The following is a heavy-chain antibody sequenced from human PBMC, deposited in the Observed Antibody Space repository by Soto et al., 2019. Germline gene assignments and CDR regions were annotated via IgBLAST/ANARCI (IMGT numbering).Heavy chain of an antibody. CDR1: GFTFSSYA. J-gene: IGHJ4*02. Sequence: GGSLRLSCAASGFTFSSYAMGWVRQAPGKGLEWVSVIDYSGGTTYYADSVKGRFTISRDNSKSTLYLQMNSLRPEDTAVYYCAKDATRTSGWYHFDDWGQGALVTVSS. CDR2: IDYSGGTT. CDR3: AKDATRTSGWYHFDD. D-gene: IGHD6-19*01. V-gene: IGHV3-23*01.